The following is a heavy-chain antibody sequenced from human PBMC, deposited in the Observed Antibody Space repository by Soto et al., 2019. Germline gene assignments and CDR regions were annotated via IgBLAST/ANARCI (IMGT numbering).Heavy chain of an antibody. Sequence: ASVKVSCKASGYTFSSYYMHWVRQAPGHGLKWMGIINPSGDTTTYPQNFQGRVTMTRDTSTSTLYLELSSLRSEDTAVYYCARGDGYFGSGSTSYFGKWGQGTLVTV. CDR2: INPSGDTT. CDR3: ARGDGYFGSGSTSYFGK. J-gene: IGHJ4*02. V-gene: IGHV1-46*01. D-gene: IGHD3-10*01. CDR1: GYTFSSYY.